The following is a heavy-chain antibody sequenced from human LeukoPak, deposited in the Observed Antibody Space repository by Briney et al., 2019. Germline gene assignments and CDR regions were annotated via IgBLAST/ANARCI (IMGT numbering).Heavy chain of an antibody. Sequence: PSETLSLTCAVYGGSFSGYYWSWIRQPPGKGLEWIGDINHTGSTNYNPSLKSRVTISVDTSKNQFSLKLSSVTAADTAVYYCARANRGYSYGYGGDYYYYYMDVWGKGTTVTVSS. CDR3: ARANRGYSYGYGGDYYYYYMDV. D-gene: IGHD5-18*01. J-gene: IGHJ6*03. V-gene: IGHV4-34*01. CDR1: GGSFSGYY. CDR2: INHTGST.